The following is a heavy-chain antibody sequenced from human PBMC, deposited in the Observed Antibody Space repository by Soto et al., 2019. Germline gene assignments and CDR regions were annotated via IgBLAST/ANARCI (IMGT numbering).Heavy chain of an antibody. J-gene: IGHJ6*02. Sequence: SETLSLTCAVYGGSFTDSHWAWIRQAPGKGLEWIGEINHGGSVSYNPSLESRVTISVDTSQNQISLNLNSVTAADTAVYFCARDRGVVVIEYYGLDVWGQGTTVTVSS. V-gene: IGHV4-34*01. CDR1: GGSFTDSH. CDR2: INHGGSV. D-gene: IGHD2-15*01. CDR3: ARDRGVVVIEYYGLDV.